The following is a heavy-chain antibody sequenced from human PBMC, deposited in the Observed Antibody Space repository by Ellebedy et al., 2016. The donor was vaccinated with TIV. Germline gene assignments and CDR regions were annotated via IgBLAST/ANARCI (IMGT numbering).Heavy chain of an antibody. CDR2: ISGSGDNT. J-gene: IGHJ2*01. Sequence: ETLSLTXTVSGDSISSYYWSWVRQAPGKGLEWVSTISGSGDNTNYAESVKGRFTISRDNSKNTLYLQMNSLRTEDTAVYYCAKGCRPGGIWYFDLWGRGTLVTVSS. CDR1: GDSISSYY. CDR3: AKGCRPGGIWYFDL. D-gene: IGHD6-13*01. V-gene: IGHV3-23*01.